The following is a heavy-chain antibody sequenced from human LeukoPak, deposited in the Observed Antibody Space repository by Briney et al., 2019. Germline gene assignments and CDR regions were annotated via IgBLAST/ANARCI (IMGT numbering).Heavy chain of an antibody. CDR2: ISSRGTTT. D-gene: IGHD2-2*01. V-gene: IGHV3-11*01. J-gene: IGHJ4*02. Sequence: GGSLRLSCLASGFTFRDYYMTWIRQAPGKGLEWISFISSRGTTTDYADSVKGRFTIARDNNDNSLFLQMNNLRAEDTALYYCARDRGSNNYFDQWGQGTLVTVSS. CDR3: ARDRGSNNYFDQ. CDR1: GFTFRDYY.